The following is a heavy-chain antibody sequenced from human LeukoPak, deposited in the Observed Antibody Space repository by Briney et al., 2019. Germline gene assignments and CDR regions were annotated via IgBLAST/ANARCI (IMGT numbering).Heavy chain of an antibody. J-gene: IGHJ4*02. CDR2: IYYSGST. Sequence: PSETLSLTCTVSGGSISSSSYYWGWIRQPPGKGLEWIGSIYYSGSTYYNPSLKSRVTISVDTSKNQFSLKLSSVTAADTAVYYCAKHLRAEYYFDYWGQGTLVTVSS. CDR3: AKHLRAEYYFDY. V-gene: IGHV4-39*01. CDR1: GGSISSSSYY.